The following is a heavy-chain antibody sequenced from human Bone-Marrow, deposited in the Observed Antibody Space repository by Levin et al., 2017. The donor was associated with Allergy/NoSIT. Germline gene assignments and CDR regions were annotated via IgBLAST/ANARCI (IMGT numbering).Heavy chain of an antibody. CDR2: IFHTGST. Sequence: SETLSLTCALSGGSISSGGSSWSWIRQPPGKGLEWIGYIFHTGSTYYNSSLKSRVTISVNRSKNQFSLKLTSVTAADTAVYYCARSFTMLRGGFDPWGQGILVTVSS. V-gene: IGHV4-30-2*01. CDR3: ARSFTMLRGGFDP. D-gene: IGHD3-10*01. J-gene: IGHJ5*02. CDR1: GGSISSGGSS.